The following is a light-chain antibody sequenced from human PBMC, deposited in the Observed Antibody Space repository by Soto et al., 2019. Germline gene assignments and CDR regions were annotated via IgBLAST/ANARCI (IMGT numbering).Light chain of an antibody. CDR3: QQYNNWPPLT. CDR2: GAS. J-gene: IGKJ4*01. CDR1: QSVSSN. V-gene: IGKV3-15*01. Sequence: EIVLTQSPGTLSVSPGERASLCCRASQSVSSNLAWYQQEPGQAPRLLIYGASTRATGIPARFSGSGSGTEFTLTISSLQSEDFAVYYCQQYNNWPPLTFGGGTKVDIK.